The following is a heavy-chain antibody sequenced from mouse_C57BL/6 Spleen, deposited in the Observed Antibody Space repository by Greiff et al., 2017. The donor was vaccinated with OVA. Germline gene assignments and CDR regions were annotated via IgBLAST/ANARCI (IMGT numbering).Heavy chain of an antibody. CDR1: GYTFTSYW. Sequence: VQLQQPGAELVKPGASVKLSCKASGYTFTSYWMHWVKQRPGQGLEWIGMIHPNSGSTNYNEKFKSKATLTVDKSSSTAYMQLSSLTSEDSAVYYCAREQIYYYGSSQCAYWGQGTLVTVSA. J-gene: IGHJ3*01. CDR2: IHPNSGST. CDR3: AREQIYYYGSSQCAY. D-gene: IGHD1-1*01. V-gene: IGHV1-64*01.